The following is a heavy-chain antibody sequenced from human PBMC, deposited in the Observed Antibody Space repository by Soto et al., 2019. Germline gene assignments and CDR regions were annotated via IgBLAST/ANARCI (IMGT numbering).Heavy chain of an antibody. CDR1: GFTFSNYW. CDR3: AREISSTDAFDI. CDR2: INSDGSDT. D-gene: IGHD6-6*01. J-gene: IGHJ3*02. V-gene: IGHV3-74*01. Sequence: EVQLVESGGGLVQPGGSLRLSCAASGFTFSNYWMHWVRQAPGKGLVWVSRINSDGSDTNYADSVKGRFTISRDNAKNTLYLQMNSLRAEDTAVYYCAREISSTDAFDIWGQGTMVTVSS.